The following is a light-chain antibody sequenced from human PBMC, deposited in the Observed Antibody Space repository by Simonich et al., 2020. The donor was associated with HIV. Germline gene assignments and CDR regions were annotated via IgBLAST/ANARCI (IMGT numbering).Light chain of an antibody. V-gene: IGKV2-28*01. Sequence: DIVMTQSPLSLPVPPGEPASISCRSSQSLLTSNGYNYLDWYLQKPGQSPQLLIYLGSNRASGVPDRFSGSGSGTDFTLKISRVEAEDVGVYYCMQALQTPRTFGQGTKVEIK. CDR1: QSLLTSNGYNY. J-gene: IGKJ1*01. CDR2: LGS. CDR3: MQALQTPRT.